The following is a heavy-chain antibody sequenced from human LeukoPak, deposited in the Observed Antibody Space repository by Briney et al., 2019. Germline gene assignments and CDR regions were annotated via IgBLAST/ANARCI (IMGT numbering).Heavy chain of an antibody. J-gene: IGHJ4*02. CDR2: ISSSSSTV. CDR3: ASIGGSFGY. Sequence: GSLRLSCAASGFTFSSYSMNWVRQAPGKGLEWVSYISSSSSTVYYADSVKGRFTISRDNAKNSLYLQMNSLGAEDTAVYYCASIGGSFGYWGQGTLVTVSS. D-gene: IGHD3-10*01. CDR1: GFTFSSYS. V-gene: IGHV3-48*04.